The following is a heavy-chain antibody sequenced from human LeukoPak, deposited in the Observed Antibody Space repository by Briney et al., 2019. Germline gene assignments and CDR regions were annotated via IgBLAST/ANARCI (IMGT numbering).Heavy chain of an antibody. CDR2: IYHTGNT. J-gene: IGHJ4*02. V-gene: IGHV4-30-2*01. Sequence: SETLSLTCAVSGGSISSGGYSWSWIRQPPGKDLEWIGYIYHTGNTYYNPSLRSRVTISIDRSKNQFSLKLTSVTAADTAVYYCATYTYSSWAIDYWGQGTLVTVSS. CDR1: GGSISSGGYS. CDR3: ATYTYSSWAIDY. D-gene: IGHD6-13*01.